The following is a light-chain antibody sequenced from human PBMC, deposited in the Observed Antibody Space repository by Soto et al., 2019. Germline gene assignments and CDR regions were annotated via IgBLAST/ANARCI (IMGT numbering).Light chain of an antibody. V-gene: IGKV3-15*01. J-gene: IGKJ1*01. CDR2: GAS. CDR3: QQYNNWPRM. Sequence: EIGLTQSPGTLSLSPGERATLSCRPSQSVSSNLAWYQQKPGQAPRLLISGASTRATGIPARFSGSGSGTEFTLTISSLQSEDSAVYYCQQYNNWPRMFGQRTKVDIK. CDR1: QSVSSN.